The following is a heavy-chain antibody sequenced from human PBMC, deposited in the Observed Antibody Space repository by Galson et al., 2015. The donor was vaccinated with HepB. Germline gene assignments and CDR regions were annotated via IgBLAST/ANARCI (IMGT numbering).Heavy chain of an antibody. Sequence: PLFLSCTVSCGFISSGGNCWRWVREHRGEWVEGIGYIYYSGCTYYNPSLKSRFTISIDTSKNQFYLKLISVTAEDTAVYYCARDQPGSGSNYAFDIWGQGTMVTVSS. CDR3: ARDQPGSGSNYAFDI. J-gene: IGHJ3*02. D-gene: IGHD3-10*01. V-gene: IGHV4-31*03. CDR2: IYYSGCT. CDR1: CGFISSGGNC.